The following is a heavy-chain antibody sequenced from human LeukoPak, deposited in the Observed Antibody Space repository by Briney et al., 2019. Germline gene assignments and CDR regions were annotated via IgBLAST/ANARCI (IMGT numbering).Heavy chain of an antibody. CDR1: GYSISSGYY. V-gene: IGHV4-38-2*02. Sequence: PSETLFLTCTVSGYSISSGYYWGWIRQPPGKGLEWIGSIYHSGSTYYNPSLKSRVTISVDTSKNQFSLKLSSVTAADTAVYYCARLFDWLPYRPNWFDPWGQGTLVTVSS. J-gene: IGHJ5*02. CDR2: IYHSGST. D-gene: IGHD3-9*01. CDR3: ARLFDWLPYRPNWFDP.